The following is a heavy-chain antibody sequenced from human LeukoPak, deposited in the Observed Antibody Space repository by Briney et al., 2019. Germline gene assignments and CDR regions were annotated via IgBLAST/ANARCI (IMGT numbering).Heavy chain of an antibody. CDR3: AGEGWELLPDNWFDP. V-gene: IGHV3-7*01. D-gene: IGHD1-26*01. CDR2: IKQDGSEK. Sequence: PGGSLRLSCAASGFTFSSYWMSWVRQTPGKGLEWVTNIKQDGSEKYYVDSVKGRFTISRDNAKNSLYLQMNSLRAEDTAVYYCAGEGWELLPDNWFDPWGQGTLVTVSS. CDR1: GFTFSSYW. J-gene: IGHJ5*02.